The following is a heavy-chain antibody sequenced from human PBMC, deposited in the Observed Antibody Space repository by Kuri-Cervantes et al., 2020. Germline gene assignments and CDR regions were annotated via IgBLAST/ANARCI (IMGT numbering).Heavy chain of an antibody. V-gene: IGHV1-3*01. CDR2: INAGNGNT. CDR3: AREFIAVAGTLPPDY. D-gene: IGHD6-19*01. J-gene: IGHJ4*02. CDR1: GYTFTSYA. Sequence: ASVKVSCKASGYTFTSYAMHWVRQAPGQRLEWMGWINAGNGNTKYSQKFQGRVTITRDTSASTAYMELSSLRSDDTAVYYCAREFIAVAGTLPPDYWGQGTLVTV.